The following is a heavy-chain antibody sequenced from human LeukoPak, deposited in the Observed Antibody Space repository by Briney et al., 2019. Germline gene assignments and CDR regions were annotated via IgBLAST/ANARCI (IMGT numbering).Heavy chain of an antibody. CDR2: IKSDGSST. Sequence: GGSLRLSCAASGFTFSIYSMHWVRQAPGKGLVWVSRIKSDGSSTSYADSVKGRFTISRDNAKNTLYLQMDSLRVEDAAVYYCAKSDWFDPWGQGTLVTVSS. CDR3: AKSDWFDP. V-gene: IGHV3-74*01. J-gene: IGHJ5*02. CDR1: GFTFSIYS.